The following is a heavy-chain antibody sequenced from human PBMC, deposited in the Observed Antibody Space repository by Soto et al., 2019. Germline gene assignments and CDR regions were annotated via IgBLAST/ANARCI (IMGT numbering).Heavy chain of an antibody. D-gene: IGHD2-2*02. CDR3: VREGRSSTSCNTGCAFDI. CDR2: ISRSGNTM. V-gene: IGHV3-11*01. Sequence: VGSLRLSCAASRFTSWDYDMSWIRQAPGKGLEWVSYISRSGNTMYYGDYVKGRFTISRDNAENSVFLQMISLRAEDTAVYYCVREGRSSTSCNTGCAFDIWGQGTMVTVSS. J-gene: IGHJ3*02. CDR1: RFTSWDYD.